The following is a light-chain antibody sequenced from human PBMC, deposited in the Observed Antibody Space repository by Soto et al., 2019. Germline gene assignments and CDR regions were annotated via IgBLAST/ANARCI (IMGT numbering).Light chain of an antibody. Sequence: QSVLTQPPSVSGAPGQRVTISCTGSSSNIGAGYDVHWYQQLPGTAPKLLIYDNNNRPSGVPDRFSGSKSGTSASLAITGLQAEYEADYYCQSYDSSLSSGVFGGGTKLTVL. J-gene: IGLJ3*02. CDR1: SSNIGAGYD. V-gene: IGLV1-40*01. CDR3: QSYDSSLSSGV. CDR2: DNN.